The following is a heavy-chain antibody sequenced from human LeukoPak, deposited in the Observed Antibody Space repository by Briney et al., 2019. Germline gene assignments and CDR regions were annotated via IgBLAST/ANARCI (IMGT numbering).Heavy chain of an antibody. CDR1: GYSITSAYY. D-gene: IGHD2-2*01. V-gene: IGHV4-38-2*02. Sequence: SKTLSLTCTVSGYSITSAYYWGWIRQPPGKGLEWIGSFFLKGSTYYNPSLKSRVTISVDTSKNQFSLTLSSVTAADTAVYYCARVARCTSCFDVDYWGQGTLVTVSS. CDR3: ARVARCTSCFDVDY. CDR2: FFLKGST. J-gene: IGHJ4*02.